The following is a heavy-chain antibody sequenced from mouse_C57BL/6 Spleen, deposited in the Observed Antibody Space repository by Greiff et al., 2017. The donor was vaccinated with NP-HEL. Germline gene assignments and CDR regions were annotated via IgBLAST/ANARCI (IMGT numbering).Heavy chain of an antibody. Sequence: EVKLVESGGGLVKPGGSPKLSCAASGFTFSDYGMHWVRQAPEKGLEWVAYISSGSSTIYYADTVKGRFTIARDNAKNTLFLQMTRLRAEDTAMYYSARPRTTVVADWYFEVWGTGTTVTVSS. D-gene: IGHD1-1*01. CDR1: GFTFSDYG. CDR2: ISSGSSTI. V-gene: IGHV5-17*01. J-gene: IGHJ1*03. CDR3: ARPRTTVVADWYFEV.